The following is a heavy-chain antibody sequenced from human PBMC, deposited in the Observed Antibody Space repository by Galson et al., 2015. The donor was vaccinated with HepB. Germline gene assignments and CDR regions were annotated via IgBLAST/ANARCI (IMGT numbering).Heavy chain of an antibody. Sequence: SLRLSCAASGFTFSSYGMHWVRQAPGKGLEWVAVIWYDGSNKYYADSVKGRFTISRDNSKNTLYLQMNSLRAEDTAVYYCARDARSGYLGGAFDIWGQGTMVTVSS. V-gene: IGHV3-33*01. CDR2: IWYDGSNK. CDR1: GFTFSSYG. CDR3: ARDARSGYLGGAFDI. D-gene: IGHD3-22*01. J-gene: IGHJ3*02.